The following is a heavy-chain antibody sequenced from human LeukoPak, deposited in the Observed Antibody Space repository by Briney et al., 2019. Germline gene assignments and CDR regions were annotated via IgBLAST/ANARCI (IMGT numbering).Heavy chain of an antibody. Sequence: ASVKVSCKASGYTFTNYYIMWVRQAPGQGPEWMGWMNSNSGNTGYAQKFQGRVTMTRDTSINTAYMELHSLTSEDTAVYYCARGRGGTVVRGYLDYWGQGTLVTVSS. CDR3: ARGRGGTVVRGYLDY. D-gene: IGHD3-10*01. CDR2: MNSNSGNT. V-gene: IGHV1-8*01. J-gene: IGHJ4*02. CDR1: GYTFTNYY.